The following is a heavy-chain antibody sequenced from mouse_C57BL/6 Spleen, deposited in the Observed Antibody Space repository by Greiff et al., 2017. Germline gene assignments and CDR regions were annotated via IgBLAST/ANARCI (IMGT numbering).Heavy chain of an antibody. J-gene: IGHJ2*01. CDR1: GFTFSDYG. Sequence: EVMLVESGGGLVKPGGSLKLSCAASGFTFSDYGMHWVRQAPEKGLEWVAYISSGSSTIYYADTVKGRFTISRDNAKNTLFLQMTRLRSEDTAMYYCARDYSNYVDYWGQGTTLTVSS. V-gene: IGHV5-17*01. CDR2: ISSGSSTI. D-gene: IGHD2-5*01. CDR3: ARDYSNYVDY.